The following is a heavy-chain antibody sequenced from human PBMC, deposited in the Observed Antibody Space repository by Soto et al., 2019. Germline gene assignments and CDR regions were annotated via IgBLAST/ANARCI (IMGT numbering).Heavy chain of an antibody. J-gene: IGHJ5*02. V-gene: IGHV4-4*07. CDR2: IYTSGST. CDR3: PREGTVAAGGTRPYNWFEP. D-gene: IGHD6-13*01. Sequence: TCCVGAGCLSRYYWRCIRQPAGKRLGWIGRIYTSGSTNYNPSLKSRVTMSVDTSKNQFSLKLSSVTAAYTAVYYCPREGTVAAGGTRPYNWFEPWGQGTLVTVSS. CDR1: AGCLSRYY.